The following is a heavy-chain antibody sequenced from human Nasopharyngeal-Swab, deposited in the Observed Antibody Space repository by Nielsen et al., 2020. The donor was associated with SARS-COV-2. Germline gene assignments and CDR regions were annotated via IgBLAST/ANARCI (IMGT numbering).Heavy chain of an antibody. J-gene: IGHJ4*02. Sequence: GESLKISCAASGFTVSTYYMSWVRQAPVKGLEWVSVIYSGGSTYYADSVKGRFTISRDNSKNTLYLQMNRLRAEDTAVYYCARVGVGYCSGTSCGGFDYWGQGTLVTVSS. CDR1: GFTVSTYY. CDR2: IYSGGST. CDR3: ARVGVGYCSGTSCGGFDY. V-gene: IGHV3-53*01. D-gene: IGHD2-2*01.